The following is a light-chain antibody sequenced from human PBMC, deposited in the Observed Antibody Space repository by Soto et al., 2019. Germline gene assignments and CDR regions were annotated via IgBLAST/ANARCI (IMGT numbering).Light chain of an antibody. CDR3: QQYSKWPIT. CDR2: GIS. Sequence: VVMTHSPATLSVSPGEGATLSCRASQGIGDTLAWYQHKPFQPPSVLIYGISTRATGIPARFSGSGSGTEFSLTISSLQSEDFAVYYCQQYSKWPITFGQGTRLEI. J-gene: IGKJ5*01. CDR1: QGIGDT. V-gene: IGKV3-15*01.